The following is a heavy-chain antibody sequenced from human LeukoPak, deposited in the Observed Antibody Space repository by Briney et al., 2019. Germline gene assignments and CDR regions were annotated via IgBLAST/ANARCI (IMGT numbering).Heavy chain of an antibody. V-gene: IGHV1-2*02. Sequence: ASVKVSCKASGYTFTGYYMHWVRQAPGQGLEWMGWINPNSGGTNYAQKFQGRVTMTRDTSISTAYMELSRLRSDDTAVYYCARGPYYDSSGYYFRYFDYWGQGTLVTVSS. J-gene: IGHJ4*02. D-gene: IGHD3-22*01. CDR3: ARGPYYDSSGYYFRYFDY. CDR2: INPNSGGT. CDR1: GYTFTGYY.